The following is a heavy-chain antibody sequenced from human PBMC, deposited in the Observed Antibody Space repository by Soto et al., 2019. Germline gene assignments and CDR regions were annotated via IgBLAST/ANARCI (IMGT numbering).Heavy chain of an antibody. CDR1: GFTFSSHT. D-gene: IGHD4-17*01. CDR3: ARDQTTGDWFDA. J-gene: IGHJ5*02. V-gene: IGHV3-74*03. Sequence: GGSLRLSCVASGFTFSSHTMHWVRQAPGKGLVWVSRINGDGSDIKYADSVKGRFTISRDNAKNTVYLQMNSLRADDTAVYYCARDQTTGDWFDAWGQGALVTVSS. CDR2: INGDGSDI.